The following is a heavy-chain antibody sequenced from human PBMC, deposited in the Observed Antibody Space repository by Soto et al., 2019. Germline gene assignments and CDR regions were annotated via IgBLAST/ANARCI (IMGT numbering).Heavy chain of an antibody. CDR2: INHSGST. CDR3: ARVDIVLMVYAMPKRNWFDP. D-gene: IGHD2-8*01. V-gene: IGHV4-34*01. J-gene: IGHJ5*02. Sequence: PSETLSLTCAAYGGSFSGYYWSWIRQPPGKGLEWIGEINHSGSTNYNPSLKSRVTISVDTSKNQFSLKLSSVTAADTAVYYCARVDIVLMVYAMPKRNWFDPWGQGTLVTVSS. CDR1: GGSFSGYY.